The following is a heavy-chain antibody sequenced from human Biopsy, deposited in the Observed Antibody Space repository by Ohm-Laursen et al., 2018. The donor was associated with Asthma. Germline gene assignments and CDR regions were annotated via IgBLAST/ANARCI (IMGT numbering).Heavy chain of an antibody. CDR2: ISSSSSYI. V-gene: IGHV3-21*01. Sequence: SLRLSCAASGFTFISYSMNWVRQAPGKGLEWVSSISSSSSYIYYADSVKGRFTISRDNAKNSLYLQMNSLRAEDTAVYYCARDGTDMNEAMPKDYWGQGTLVTVSS. CDR3: ARDGTDMNEAMPKDY. CDR1: GFTFISYS. J-gene: IGHJ4*02. D-gene: IGHD2-2*01.